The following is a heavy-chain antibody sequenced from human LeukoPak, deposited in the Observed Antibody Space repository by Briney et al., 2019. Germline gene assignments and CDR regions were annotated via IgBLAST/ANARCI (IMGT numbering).Heavy chain of an antibody. J-gene: IGHJ4*02. CDR2: IYYSGST. V-gene: IGHV4-39*07. D-gene: IGHD6-19*01. Sequence: SETLSLTCTVSGGSISSSSYYWGWIRQPPGKGLEWIGSIYYSGSTYYNPSLKSRVTISVDTSKNQFSLKLSSVTAADTAVYYCARGGEIYSSGLDYWGQGTLVTVSS. CDR3: ARGGEIYSSGLDY. CDR1: GGSISSSSYY.